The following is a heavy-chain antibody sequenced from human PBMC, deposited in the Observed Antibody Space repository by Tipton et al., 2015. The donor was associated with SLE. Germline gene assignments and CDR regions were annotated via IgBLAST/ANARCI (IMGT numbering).Heavy chain of an antibody. D-gene: IGHD3-10*01. CDR1: GYSISAGYY. CDR3: ARDGGSYLGDY. CDR2: IYHTGNT. J-gene: IGHJ4*02. V-gene: IGHV4-38-2*02. Sequence: GLVKPSETLSLKCAVSGYSISAGYYWGWVRQPPGKGLEWIGYIYHTGNTNYNPSLKSRVTISIDTSKNQFSLRLSSVTAADTAVYYCARDGGSYLGDYWGQGTLVTVSS.